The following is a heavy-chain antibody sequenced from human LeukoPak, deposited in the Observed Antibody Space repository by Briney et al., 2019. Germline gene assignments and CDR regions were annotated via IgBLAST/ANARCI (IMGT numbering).Heavy chain of an antibody. D-gene: IGHD1-26*01. CDR2: IYHSGST. V-gene: IGHV4-39*07. J-gene: IGHJ3*02. CDR1: GGSISSSSYY. Sequence: SETLSLTCTVSGGSISSSSYYWGWIRQPPGKGLEWIGEIYHSGSTNYNPSLKSRVTISVDKSKNQFSLKLSSVTAADTAVYYCARPVGATRAFDIWGQGTMVTVSS. CDR3: ARPVGATRAFDI.